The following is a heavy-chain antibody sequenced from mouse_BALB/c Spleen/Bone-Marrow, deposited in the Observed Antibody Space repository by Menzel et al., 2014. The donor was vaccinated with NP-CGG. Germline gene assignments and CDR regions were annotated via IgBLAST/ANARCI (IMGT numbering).Heavy chain of an antibody. CDR3: ARGAARATWFAY. D-gene: IGHD3-1*01. CDR2: INSGSSTI. V-gene: IGHV5-17*02. J-gene: IGHJ3*01. Sequence: EVQLQQSGGGLVQPGGSRKLSCAASGFTYSSFGMHWVRQAPEKGLEWVAYINSGSSTIYYADTVKGRFTISRDNPKNTLFLQMTSLRSEDTAMYYCARGAARATWFAYWGQGTLVTVSA. CDR1: GFTYSSFG.